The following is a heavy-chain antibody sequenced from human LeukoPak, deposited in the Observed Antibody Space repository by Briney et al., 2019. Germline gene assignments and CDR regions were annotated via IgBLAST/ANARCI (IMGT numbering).Heavy chain of an antibody. CDR1: GGSINSSSYY. J-gene: IGHJ5*02. Sequence: SETLSLTCTVSGGSINSSSYYWGWIRQPPGKGLEWIGSIYHSGSTYYNPSLKSRVTISVDTSKNQFSLKLSSVTAADTAVYYCARVVDYDILTGYAGRENWFDPWGQGTLVTVSS. CDR3: ARVVDYDILTGYAGRENWFDP. CDR2: IYHSGST. V-gene: IGHV4-39*07. D-gene: IGHD3-9*01.